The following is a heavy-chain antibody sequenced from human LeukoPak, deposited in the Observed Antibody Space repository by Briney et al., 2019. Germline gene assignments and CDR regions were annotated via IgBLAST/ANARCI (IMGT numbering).Heavy chain of an antibody. D-gene: IGHD3-9*01. Sequence: GGSLRLSCAASGFTFSSYAMHWVRQAPGKGLEWVAVISYDGSNKYYADSEKGRFTISRDNSKNTLYLQMNSLRAEDTAVYYCARDYYDILTGYYADYYYYYMDVWGKGTTVTVSS. V-gene: IGHV3-30*04. CDR1: GFTFSSYA. CDR3: ARDYYDILTGYYADYYYYYMDV. J-gene: IGHJ6*03. CDR2: ISYDGSNK.